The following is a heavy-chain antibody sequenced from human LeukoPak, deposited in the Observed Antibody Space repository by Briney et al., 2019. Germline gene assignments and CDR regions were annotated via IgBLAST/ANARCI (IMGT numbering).Heavy chain of an antibody. V-gene: IGHV1-69*02. Sequence: SVKVCCKHSGGTFSSYTISWGRQAPGQGLEWMGRIITIFGIANYAQKFQGRVTITADKSTSTAYMVLSSVRSEDTAVDYCARARGGSDFDYWGQGTLVTVSS. CDR3: ARARGGSDFDY. J-gene: IGHJ4*02. CDR1: GGTFSSYT. D-gene: IGHD3-16*01. CDR2: IITIFGIA.